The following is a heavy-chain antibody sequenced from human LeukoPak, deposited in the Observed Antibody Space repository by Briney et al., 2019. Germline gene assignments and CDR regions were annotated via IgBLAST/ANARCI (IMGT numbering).Heavy chain of an antibody. CDR2: ISGRGGST. Sequence: PGGSLRLSSAASGSTFSSYAMSWVRQAPGKGLEWVSAISGRGGSTYYADSVKGRFTISRDNSNNTLHLQMNSLRAGDTAVYYCAKKREIAVAADFDYWGQGTVVTVSS. CDR3: AKKREIAVAADFDY. J-gene: IGHJ4*02. D-gene: IGHD6-19*01. CDR1: GSTFSSYA. V-gene: IGHV3-23*01.